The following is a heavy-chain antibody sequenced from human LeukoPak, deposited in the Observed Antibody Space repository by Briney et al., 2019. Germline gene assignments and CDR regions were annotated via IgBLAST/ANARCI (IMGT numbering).Heavy chain of an antibody. CDR1: GGSISSGGYY. J-gene: IGHJ4*02. CDR3: ARDHGGTIDY. Sequence: SETLSLTCTVSGGSISSGGYYWSWIRQHPGKGLEWIGYNYYSGSTYYNPSLKSRVTISVDTTKNQFSLKLSSVTAADTAVYYCARDHGGTIDYWGQGTLVTVSS. V-gene: IGHV4-31*03. D-gene: IGHD1-7*01. CDR2: NYYSGST.